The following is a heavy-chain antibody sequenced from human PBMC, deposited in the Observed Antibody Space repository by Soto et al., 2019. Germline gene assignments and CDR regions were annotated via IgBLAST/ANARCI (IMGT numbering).Heavy chain of an antibody. D-gene: IGHD5-18*01. CDR2: INAGNGNT. CDR1: GYTFTSYA. V-gene: IGHV1-3*01. CDR3: ARHNLIQLWFWSNAFDI. J-gene: IGHJ3*02. Sequence: GASVKVSCKASGYTFTSYAMHWVRQAPGQRLEWMGWINAGNGNTKYSQKFQGRVTITRDTSASTAYMELSSLRSEDAAVYYCARHNLIQLWFWSNAFDIWGQGTMVTVSS.